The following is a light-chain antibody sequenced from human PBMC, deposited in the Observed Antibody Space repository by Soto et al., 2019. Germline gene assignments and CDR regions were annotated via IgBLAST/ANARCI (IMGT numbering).Light chain of an antibody. CDR1: QNVSNW. V-gene: IGKV1-5*03. CDR3: QQYSKEST. Sequence: DVEMTQSPSTLPTSIGDRVTINCRASQNVSNWLAWYQQKPGKAPKLLIYKGSRLESGVPSRFSASGSGTDFTLTINSLQSDDFATYFCQQYSKESTFGQGTKLEIK. CDR2: KGS. J-gene: IGKJ2*01.